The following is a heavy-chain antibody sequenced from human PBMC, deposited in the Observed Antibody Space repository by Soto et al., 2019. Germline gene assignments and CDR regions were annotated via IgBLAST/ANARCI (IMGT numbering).Heavy chain of an antibody. D-gene: IGHD3-10*02. J-gene: IGHJ5*01. CDR2: IFYSGST. CDR3: ASMIGDPVLSFDS. CDR1: GGSISSYY. Sequence: SETLSLTCTVSGGSISSYYWSWIRQPPGKGLEWIGFIFYSGSTSYNPSLKSRVTISIDTSEYQFSLNLNSVTAADTAVYYCASMIGDPVLSFDSWGRGTLVTVSS. V-gene: IGHV4-59*01.